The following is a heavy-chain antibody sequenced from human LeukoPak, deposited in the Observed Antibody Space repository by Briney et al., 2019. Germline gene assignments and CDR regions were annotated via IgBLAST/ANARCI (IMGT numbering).Heavy chain of an antibody. D-gene: IGHD2/OR15-2a*01. J-gene: IGHJ4*02. Sequence: PSETLSLTCTVSGGSISSGSYYWSWIRQPAGKGLEWIGRIYTSGSTNYNPSLKSRVTISVDTSKNQFSLKLSSVTAADTAVYYCATLPKSTFTVDYWGQGTLVTVSS. CDR1: GGSISSGSYY. CDR3: ATLPKSTFTVDY. CDR2: IYTSGST. V-gene: IGHV4-61*02.